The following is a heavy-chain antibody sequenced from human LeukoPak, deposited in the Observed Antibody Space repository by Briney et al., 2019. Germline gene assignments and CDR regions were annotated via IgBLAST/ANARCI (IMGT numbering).Heavy chain of an antibody. CDR1: GGSFSGYY. D-gene: IGHD2-21*02. J-gene: IGHJ6*03. Sequence: SETLSLTCAVYGGSFSGYYWSWIRQPPGKGLEWIGEINHSGSTNYNPSLKSRVTISVDTSKNQFSLKLSSVTAADTAVYYCARRVVTATPARYYYCMDVWGKGTTVTVSS. CDR2: INHSGST. CDR3: ARRVVTATPARYYYCMDV. V-gene: IGHV4-34*01.